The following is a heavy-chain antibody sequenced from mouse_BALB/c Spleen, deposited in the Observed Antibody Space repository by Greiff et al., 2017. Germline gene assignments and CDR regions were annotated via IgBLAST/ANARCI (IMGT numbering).Heavy chain of an antibody. Sequence: DVKLQESGPGLVKPSQSLSLTCSVTGYSITSGYYWNWIRQFPGNNLEWMGYISYDGSNNYNPSLKNRISITRDTSKNQFFLKLNSVTTEDTATYYCAREGGNNFDYWGQGTTLTVSS. V-gene: IGHV3-6*02. CDR3: AREGGNNFDY. D-gene: IGHD5-2*01. CDR2: ISYDGSN. CDR1: GYSITSGYY. J-gene: IGHJ2*01.